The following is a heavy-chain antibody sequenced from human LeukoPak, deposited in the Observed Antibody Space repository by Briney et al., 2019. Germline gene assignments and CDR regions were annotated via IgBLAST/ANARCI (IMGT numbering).Heavy chain of an antibody. J-gene: IGHJ3*02. D-gene: IGHD2-2*01. V-gene: IGHV4-61*02. CDR1: GGSISSGSYY. CDR3: ARVGIPYAQHDAFDI. Sequence: SETLSLTCTVSGGSISSGSYYWSWIRQPAGKGLDWIGRIYTTGSTNYNPSLKSRVTISVDTSKNQLSLKLSSVTATDTAVYYCARVGIPYAQHDAFDIWGQGTMVSVSS. CDR2: IYTTGST.